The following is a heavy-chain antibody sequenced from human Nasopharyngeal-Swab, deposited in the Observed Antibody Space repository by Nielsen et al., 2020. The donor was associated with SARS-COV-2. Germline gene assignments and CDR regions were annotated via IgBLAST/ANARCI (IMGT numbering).Heavy chain of an antibody. CDR3: ATGWNFDY. CDR1: GFTFSSYG. Sequence: GESLKISCAASGFTFSSYGMHWVRQAPGKGLEWVAVISYDGSNKYYADSVKGRFTISRDNSKNTLYLQMNSLRAEDTAVYHCATGWNFDYWGQGTLVTVSS. J-gene: IGHJ4*02. V-gene: IGHV3-30*03. D-gene: IGHD6-19*01. CDR2: ISYDGSNK.